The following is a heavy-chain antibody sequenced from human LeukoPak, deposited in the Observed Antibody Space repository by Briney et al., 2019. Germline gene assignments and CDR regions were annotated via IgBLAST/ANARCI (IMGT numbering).Heavy chain of an antibody. CDR1: GFTFSSYA. CDR2: ISGSGGST. Sequence: PGGSLRLSCAASGFTFSSYAMSWVRQAPGKGLEWVSAISGSGGSTYYADSVKGRFTISRDNSKNTLYLQMNSLRAEDTAVYYCAKDRYSGSYLEYFDYWGQGTLVTVSS. V-gene: IGHV3-23*01. J-gene: IGHJ4*02. D-gene: IGHD1-26*01. CDR3: AKDRYSGSYLEYFDY.